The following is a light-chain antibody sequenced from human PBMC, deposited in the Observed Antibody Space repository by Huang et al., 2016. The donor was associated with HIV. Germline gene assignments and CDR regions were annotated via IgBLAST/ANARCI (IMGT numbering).Light chain of an antibody. Sequence: DIVMTQSPDSLAVSLGERATINCKSSQSVLDSSDTRNYLAWYQKRPGQPPKLLIHWASIREAGVPDRFSGSGSGTDFTLTISSLQAEDVAVYYCQQYYSSLMFSFGQGTRVEIK. CDR2: WAS. J-gene: IGKJ2*03. CDR1: QSVLDSSDTRNY. CDR3: QQYYSSLMFS. V-gene: IGKV4-1*01.